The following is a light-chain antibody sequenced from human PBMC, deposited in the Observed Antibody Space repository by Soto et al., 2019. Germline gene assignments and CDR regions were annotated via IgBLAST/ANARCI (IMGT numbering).Light chain of an antibody. CDR2: DVS. J-gene: IGLJ1*01. Sequence: QSVLTQSASVSGSPGQSITISCTGTSSDVGGYNYVSWYQLHPGKAPKLMIYDVSNRPSGVSNRFSGSKSGNSASLTISGLQAEDEADYYCSSYTGSSTPHYVFGTGTKVTVL. CDR3: SSYTGSSTPHYV. CDR1: SSDVGGYNY. V-gene: IGLV2-14*01.